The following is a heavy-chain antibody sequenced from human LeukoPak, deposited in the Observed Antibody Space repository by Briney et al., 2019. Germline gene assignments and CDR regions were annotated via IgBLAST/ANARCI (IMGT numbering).Heavy chain of an antibody. V-gene: IGHV1-2*02. D-gene: IGHD2-15*01. J-gene: IGHJ4*02. Sequence: ASVKVSCKASGYTFTGYYMHWVRQAPGQGLEWMGWINPNSGGTNYAQKFQGRVTMTRDTSISTAYMELSRLRSDDTAVYYCARDRTSYCSGGSCCEPDYWGQGTLVTVSS. CDR3: ARDRTSYCSGGSCCEPDY. CDR2: INPNSGGT. CDR1: GYTFTGYY.